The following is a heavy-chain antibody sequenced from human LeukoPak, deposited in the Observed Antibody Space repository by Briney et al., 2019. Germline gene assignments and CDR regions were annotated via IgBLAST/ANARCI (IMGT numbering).Heavy chain of an antibody. D-gene: IGHD4-23*01. CDR3: ARDRGYSTFDY. V-gene: IGHV3-7*01. CDR1: ALTFINYW. Sequence: GGSLRLSCEAPALTFINYWMSWVRQAPGRGLGWVANIKEDGSEINYVDSVKGRFTISRDNAKNSLYLQMNSLRVDDTAVYYCARDRGYSTFDYWGQGTLVTVSS. CDR2: IKEDGSEI. J-gene: IGHJ4*02.